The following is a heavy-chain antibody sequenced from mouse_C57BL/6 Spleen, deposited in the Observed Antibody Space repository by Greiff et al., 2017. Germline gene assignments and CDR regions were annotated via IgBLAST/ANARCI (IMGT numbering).Heavy chain of an antibody. V-gene: IGHV1-76*01. Sequence: QVQLQQSGAELVRPGASVKLSCKASGYTFTDYYINWVKQRPGQGLEWIARIYPGSGNTYYIEKFKGKATLTAEKSSSTAYMQLSSLTSEDSAVYFCARADYGKRGDYFDYWGQGTTLTVSS. CDR2: IYPGSGNT. CDR1: GYTFTDYY. D-gene: IGHD1-1*02. J-gene: IGHJ2*01. CDR3: ARADYGKRGDYFDY.